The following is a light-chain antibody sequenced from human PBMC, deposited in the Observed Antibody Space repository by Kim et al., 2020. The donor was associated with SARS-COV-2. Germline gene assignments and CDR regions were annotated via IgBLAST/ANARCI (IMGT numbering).Light chain of an antibody. CDR1: QSVSSSF. J-gene: IGKJ3*01. CDR3: QLYGRSLFT. CDR2: DAS. V-gene: IGKV3-20*01. Sequence: GATLYRRASQSVSSSFLVWYQQKPVQAPRLLAYDASTRATGIPDRFSGSGSGTDFPLTITRLEPEDFAVYHCQLYGRSLFTFGPGTKVDIK.